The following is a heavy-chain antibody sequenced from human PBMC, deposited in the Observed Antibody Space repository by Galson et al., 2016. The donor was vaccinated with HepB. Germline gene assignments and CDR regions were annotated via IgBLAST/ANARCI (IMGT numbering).Heavy chain of an antibody. CDR1: GFTFSTYE. CDR3: VREDFGDYDGLLSYDAFDI. V-gene: IGHV3-48*03. J-gene: IGHJ3*02. D-gene: IGHD4-17*01. Sequence: SLRLSCAASGFTFSTYEMNWVRQAPGKGLEWLSYISSSRATKKYADSVKGRFTISRDNAKKSLYLQMNSLRAEDTALYYCVREDFGDYDGLLSYDAFDIWGQGTMVTVSS. CDR2: ISSSRATK.